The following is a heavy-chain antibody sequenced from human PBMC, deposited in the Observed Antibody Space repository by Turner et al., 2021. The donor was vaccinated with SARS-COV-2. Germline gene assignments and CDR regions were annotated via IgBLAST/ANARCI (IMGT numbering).Heavy chain of an antibody. J-gene: IGHJ6*02. Sequence: EVQLVGSGGGLVKPGGSLRLCCAASGFTFSSYSMNWVRQAPGKGLEWVSSISSSSSYIYYADSVKGRFTIARDNAKNSPYLQMNSLRAEDTAVYYCARDHRPVVVPAAKRAGSYYYGMDVWGQGTTVTVSS. D-gene: IGHD2-2*01. V-gene: IGHV3-21*01. CDR1: GFTFSSYS. CDR3: ARDHRPVVVPAAKRAGSYYYGMDV. CDR2: ISSSSSYI.